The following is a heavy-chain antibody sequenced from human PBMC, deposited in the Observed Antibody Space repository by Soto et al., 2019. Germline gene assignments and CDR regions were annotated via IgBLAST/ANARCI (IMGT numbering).Heavy chain of an antibody. CDR2: ISYDGSNK. Sequence: QVQLVESGGGVVQPGRSLRLSCAASGFTFSSYGMHWVRQAPGKGLEWVAVISYDGSNKYYAGSVKGGFTISRDNSKNTLYLQMNSMRAEDTAVYYCAKDLAPILRRLGTSFDYWGQGALVTVSS. D-gene: IGHD7-27*01. CDR1: GFTFSSYG. CDR3: AKDLAPILRRLGTSFDY. J-gene: IGHJ4*02. V-gene: IGHV3-30*18.